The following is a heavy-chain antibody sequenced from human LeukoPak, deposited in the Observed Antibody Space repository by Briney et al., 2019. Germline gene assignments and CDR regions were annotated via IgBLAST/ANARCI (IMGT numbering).Heavy chain of an antibody. J-gene: IGHJ4*02. Sequence: ASVKVSCKASGYTFTSYDINWVRQATGQGLEWMGWMNPISGNTGYAQKFQGRVTMTRNTSISTAYMELNSLRSEDTAVYYCARGSIAVAGTDYWGQGTLVTVSS. CDR3: ARGSIAVAGTDY. V-gene: IGHV1-8*01. CDR1: GYTFTSYD. D-gene: IGHD6-19*01. CDR2: MNPISGNT.